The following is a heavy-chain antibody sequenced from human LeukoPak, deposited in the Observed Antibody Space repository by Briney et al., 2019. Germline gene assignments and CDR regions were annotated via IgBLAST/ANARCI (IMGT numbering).Heavy chain of an antibody. D-gene: IGHD3-3*01. Sequence: ASVQVSCKASGYIFTSYGISWVRQAPGQGLEGMGLISAYNGNTNYAQKLQGRVTMTTDTSTSTAYMELRSLRSDDTAVYYCARMLYDFWSGYYALGYWGQGTLVTVSS. CDR2: ISAYNGNT. CDR3: ARMLYDFWSGYYALGY. CDR1: GYIFTSYG. V-gene: IGHV1-18*01. J-gene: IGHJ4*02.